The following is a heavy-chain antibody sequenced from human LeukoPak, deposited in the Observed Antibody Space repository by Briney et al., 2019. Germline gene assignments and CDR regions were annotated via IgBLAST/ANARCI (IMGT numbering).Heavy chain of an antibody. D-gene: IGHD6-13*01. CDR3: ARGDPNSSSWYYFDY. J-gene: IGHJ4*02. CDR1: GGSISSYY. V-gene: IGHV4-39*07. CDR2: IYYSGST. Sequence: PSETLSLTCTVSGGSISSYYWGWIRQPPGKGLEWIGSIYYSGSTYYNPSLKSRVTISVDTSKNQFSLKLSSVTAADTAVYYCARGDPNSSSWYYFDYWGQGTLVTVSS.